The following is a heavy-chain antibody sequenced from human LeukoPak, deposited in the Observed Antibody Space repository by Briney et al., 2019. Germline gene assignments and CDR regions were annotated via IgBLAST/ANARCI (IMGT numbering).Heavy chain of an antibody. CDR1: GFTFSSYA. J-gene: IGHJ4*02. CDR2: ISNDGIHQ. V-gene: IGHV3-30*18. CDR3: AKEMGPFIHGDY. Sequence: GGSLRLSCAASGFTFSSYAMHWVRQDPGKGLEWVAVISNDGIHQFYAGSVKGRFTISRDNSKNTLYLQMNSLRTEDTALYYCAKEMGPFIHGDYWGQGTVVTVSS. D-gene: IGHD2-8*01.